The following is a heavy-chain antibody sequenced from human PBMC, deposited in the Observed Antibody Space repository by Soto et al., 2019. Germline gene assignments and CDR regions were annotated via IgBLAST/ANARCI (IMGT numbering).Heavy chain of an antibody. CDR2: INHSGST. CDR3: ARGGLRSIFPFDY. Sequence: SETLSLTCAVYGGSFSGYYWSWIRQPPGKGLEWIGEINHSGSTNYNPSLKSRVTISVDTSKNQFSLKLSSVTAADTAVYYCARGGLRSIFPFDYWGQGTLVTVSS. J-gene: IGHJ4*02. CDR1: GGSFSGYY. D-gene: IGHD6-6*01. V-gene: IGHV4-34*01.